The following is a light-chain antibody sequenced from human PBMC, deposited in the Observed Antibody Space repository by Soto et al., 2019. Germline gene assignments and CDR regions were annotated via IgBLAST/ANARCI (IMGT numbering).Light chain of an antibody. CDR3: QQTYCTLRT. J-gene: IGKJ1*01. CDR2: AAS. Sequence: IQLTQSRSFLSAAVGDIGPITSLASQTISTYLNWYQQKPGKAPELLIYAASNLQSGVPSTFSGSGSGTEFTLTISSLQPEDFAAYYCQQTYCTLRTFGQGTKVDIK. CDR1: QTISTY. V-gene: IGKV1-39*01.